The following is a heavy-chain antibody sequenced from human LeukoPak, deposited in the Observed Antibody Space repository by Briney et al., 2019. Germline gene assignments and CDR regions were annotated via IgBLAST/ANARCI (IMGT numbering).Heavy chain of an antibody. CDR1: GFTFSSYV. D-gene: IGHD5/OR15-5a*01. V-gene: IGHV3-30*03. CDR3: VRAIFGDSVAFEI. Sequence: GRSLRLSCAASGFTFSSYVMHWVRQAPGKGLEWVALISYDGSKEYYADSVKGRFTIARDNSQDTLFLQMSSLRPEDTALYFCVRAIFGDSVAFEIWGQGTMVVVSS. J-gene: IGHJ3*02. CDR2: ISYDGSKE.